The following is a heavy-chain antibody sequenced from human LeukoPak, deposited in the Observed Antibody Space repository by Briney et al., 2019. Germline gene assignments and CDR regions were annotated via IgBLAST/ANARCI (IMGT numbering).Heavy chain of an antibody. CDR3: ARIIGSRRFSEWQSGNWFDP. J-gene: IGHJ5*02. CDR1: GFSLSNARMG. Sequence: SGPTLVNPTETLTLTCTVSGFSLSNARMGVSWIRQPPGKALEWLAHIFSNDEKSYSTSLKSRLTISKDASKSQVVLTMTNMDPVDTATYYCARIIGSRRFSEWQSGNWFDPWGQGTLVTVSS. D-gene: IGHD3-3*01. CDR2: IFSNDEK. V-gene: IGHV2-26*01.